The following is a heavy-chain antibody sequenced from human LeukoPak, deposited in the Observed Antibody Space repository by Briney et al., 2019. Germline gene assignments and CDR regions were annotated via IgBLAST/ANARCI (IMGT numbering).Heavy chain of an antibody. D-gene: IGHD5-12*01. CDR1: GYTLTGHY. CDR3: ASLYTIRDAFDI. CDR2: INPNSGGT. Sequence: ASVKVSCKASGYTLTGHYMHWVRQAPGQGLEWMGWINPNSGGTNYAQKFQGRVTMTRDTSISTAYMELSRLRSDDTAVYYCASLYTIRDAFDIWGQGTMVTVSS. J-gene: IGHJ3*02. V-gene: IGHV1-2*02.